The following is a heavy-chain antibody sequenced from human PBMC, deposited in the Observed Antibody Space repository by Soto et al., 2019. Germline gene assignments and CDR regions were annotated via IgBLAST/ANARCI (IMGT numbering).Heavy chain of an antibody. J-gene: IGHJ5*02. V-gene: IGHV4-31*03. CDR3: ARRRDDTVDSYFNWFDP. D-gene: IGHD3-22*01. CDR2: IYHTGTA. CDR1: CGSINLGGFY. Sequence: TLSLTCTVSCGSINLGGFYCGWIRQRPGRGLEWIGHIYHTGTAYYNPSLNHRFTISIDTSKNQFSLEVYSVTAADSAVYYCARRRDDTVDSYFNWFDPWGPGTRVTVSS.